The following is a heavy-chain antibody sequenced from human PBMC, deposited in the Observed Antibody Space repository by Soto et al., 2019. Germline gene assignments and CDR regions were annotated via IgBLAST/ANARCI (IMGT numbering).Heavy chain of an antibody. Sequence: QVQLVQSGGEVRKPGASVTVSCKASGYTFSRFGMSWVRQAPGQGLEWMGWISTYNGKTNYAQKFQDRVTMTTDTSTSTVYLEMRSMIFDDTAVYNCAREGVVPYYYYGMDVCGQWTTVSVSS. V-gene: IGHV1-18*01. CDR2: ISTYNGKT. J-gene: IGHJ6*02. CDR1: GYTFSRFG. CDR3: AREGVVPYYYYGMDV. D-gene: IGHD2-8*01.